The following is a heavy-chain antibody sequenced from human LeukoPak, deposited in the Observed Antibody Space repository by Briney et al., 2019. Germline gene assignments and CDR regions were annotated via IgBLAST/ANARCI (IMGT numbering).Heavy chain of an antibody. J-gene: IGHJ4*02. Sequence: GGSLRLSCTTSGFAFDEFAMSWVRQPAGKGLEWVGFIRRRAYGGAAEYAASVKGRFIISRDDSKGIAYLQMNSLKTEDTAVYYCSRNGLVYFDYWGQGSRVIVSP. CDR2: IRRRAYGGAA. CDR3: SRNGLVYFDY. V-gene: IGHV3-49*04. CDR1: GFAFDEFA.